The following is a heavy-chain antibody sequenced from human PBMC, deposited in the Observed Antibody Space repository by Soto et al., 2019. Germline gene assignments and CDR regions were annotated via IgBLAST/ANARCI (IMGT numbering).Heavy chain of an antibody. D-gene: IGHD3-10*01. CDR2: ISYDGSNK. CDR3: APWFGAFDY. J-gene: IGHJ4*02. Sequence: ESGGGVVQPGRSLRLSCAASGFTFSSYGMHWVRQAPGKGLEWVAVISYDGSNKYYADSVKGRFTISRDNSKNTLYLQMNRLRAEDTAVYYCAPWFGAFDYWGQGTLVTVSS. CDR1: GFTFSSYG. V-gene: IGHV3-30*03.